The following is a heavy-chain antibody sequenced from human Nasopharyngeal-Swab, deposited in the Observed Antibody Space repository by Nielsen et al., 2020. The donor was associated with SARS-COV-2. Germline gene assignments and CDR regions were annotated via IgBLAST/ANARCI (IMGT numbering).Heavy chain of an antibody. Sequence: GESLKISCAASGFTFSSYAMHWVRQAPGKGLEWVAVISYDGSNKYYADSVKGRFTISRDNAKNSLNLQMNSLRDEDTAVYYCASGMAVTKRYFDLWGRGTLVSVSS. V-gene: IGHV3-30-3*01. D-gene: IGHD4-23*01. CDR1: GFTFSSYA. J-gene: IGHJ2*01. CDR2: ISYDGSNK. CDR3: ASGMAVTKRYFDL.